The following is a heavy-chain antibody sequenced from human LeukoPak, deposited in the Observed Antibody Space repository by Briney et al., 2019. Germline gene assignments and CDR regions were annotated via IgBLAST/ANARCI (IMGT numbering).Heavy chain of an antibody. CDR3: ARTLSGYDRNFDY. CDR1: GYTFTSYG. CDR2: ISAYNGNT. Sequence: ASVKVSCKASGYTFTSYGISWVRQAPGQGLEWMGWISAYNGNTNYAQKLQGRVTMTADTSTSTACMELRSLRSDDTAVYYCARTLSGYDRNFDYWGQGTLVTVSS. D-gene: IGHD5-12*01. J-gene: IGHJ4*02. V-gene: IGHV1-18*01.